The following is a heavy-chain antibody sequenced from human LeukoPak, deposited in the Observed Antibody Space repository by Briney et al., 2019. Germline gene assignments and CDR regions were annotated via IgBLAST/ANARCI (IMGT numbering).Heavy chain of an antibody. CDR1: GGSISSYY. CDR2: IYNSGST. J-gene: IGHJ4*02. V-gene: IGHV4-59*01. CDR3: ARSGGYDYEFDY. D-gene: IGHD5-12*01. Sequence: PSETLSLTCTVSGGSISSYYWSWIRQPPGKGLEWIGYIYNSGSTNYNPSLKSRVTISVDTSKNQFSLKLSSVTAADTAVYYCARSGGYDYEFDYWGQGTLVTVSS.